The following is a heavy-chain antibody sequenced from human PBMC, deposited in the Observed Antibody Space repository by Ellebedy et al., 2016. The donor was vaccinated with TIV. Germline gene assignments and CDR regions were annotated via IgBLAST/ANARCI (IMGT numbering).Heavy chain of an antibody. Sequence: SETLSLTCAVYGGSFSGYYWSWIRQPPGKGLEWIGCVSNSGTVNYDPSLKSRVTISVDTSQNQFSLKVSSVTAADTAVYYCARNGDYALKDWGQGTLVTVSS. CDR2: VSNSGTV. CDR1: GGSFSGYY. J-gene: IGHJ4*02. V-gene: IGHV4-4*08. D-gene: IGHD4-17*01. CDR3: ARNGDYALKD.